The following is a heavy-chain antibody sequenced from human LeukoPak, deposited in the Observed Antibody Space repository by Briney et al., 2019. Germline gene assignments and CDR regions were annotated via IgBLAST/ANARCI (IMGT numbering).Heavy chain of an antibody. CDR2: ITNDGSST. CDR3: AREGDYGHYFDY. CDR1: GFTFSSYW. J-gene: IGHJ4*02. D-gene: IGHD4-17*01. V-gene: IGHV3-74*01. Sequence: GGSLRLSCAASGFTFSSYWMHWVRQAPGKGLVWVSRITNDGSSTSHADSVKGRFTISRDNAKNTLYLQMNSLRAEDTAVYYCAREGDYGHYFDYWGQGTLVTVSS.